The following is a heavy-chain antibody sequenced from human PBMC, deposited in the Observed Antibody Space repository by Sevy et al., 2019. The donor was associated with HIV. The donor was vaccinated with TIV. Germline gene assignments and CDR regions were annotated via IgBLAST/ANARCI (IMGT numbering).Heavy chain of an antibody. CDR3: AGMRSAARGKYYYGMDV. V-gene: IGHV3-23*01. CDR2: ISGSGGST. Sequence: GGSLRLSCVASGFTFSSYAMSWVRQAPGKGLEWVSAISGSGGSTYYADSVKGRFTISRDNSKNTLYLQMNSLRAEDTAVYYCAGMRSAARGKYYYGMDVWGQGTTVTVSS. J-gene: IGHJ6*02. CDR1: GFTFSSYA. D-gene: IGHD3-16*01.